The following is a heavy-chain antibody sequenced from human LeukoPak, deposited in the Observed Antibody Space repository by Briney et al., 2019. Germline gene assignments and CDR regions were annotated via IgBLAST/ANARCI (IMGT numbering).Heavy chain of an antibody. CDR3: ARAGTWSRDSYGRSYFDY. CDR1: GGSFSGYY. V-gene: IGHV4-34*01. CDR2: INHSGST. Sequence: SETLSLTCAVYGGSFSGYYWSWIRQPPGKGLEWIGEINHSGSTNYNPSLKSRVTISVDTSKNQFSLKLSSVTAADTAVYYCARAGTWSRDSYGRSYFDYWGQGTLVTVSS. D-gene: IGHD5-18*01. J-gene: IGHJ4*02.